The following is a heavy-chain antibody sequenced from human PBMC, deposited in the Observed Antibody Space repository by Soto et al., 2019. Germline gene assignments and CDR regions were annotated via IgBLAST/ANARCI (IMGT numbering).Heavy chain of an antibody. CDR2: IFSNVEK. Sequence: HVTLKESGPVLVKPTETLTLTCTVSGFSLASGKVGVTWIRQPPGKALEWLAHIFSNVEKSYRTSLKDRLTISEDTSKSQVVLTMTNVEPVDTAPYYWAQILFGRSVAGGYFYMDVWGKGTTVTVSS. CDR3: AQILFGRSVAGGYFYMDV. CDR1: GFSLASGKVG. J-gene: IGHJ6*03. V-gene: IGHV2-26*01. D-gene: IGHD6-19*01.